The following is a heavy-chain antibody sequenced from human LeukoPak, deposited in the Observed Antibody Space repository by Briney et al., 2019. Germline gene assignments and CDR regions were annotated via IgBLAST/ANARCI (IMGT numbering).Heavy chain of an antibody. V-gene: IGHV3-48*03. J-gene: IGHJ6*03. D-gene: IGHD3-9*01. Sequence: GGSLRLSCAASGFTFSSYAMHWIRQAPGKGLEWVSFISTSGTTIYYADSVKGRFTISRDNAKNSLYLQMNSLRAEDTAVYYCARDGVLRYFDWPYYYYMDVWGKGTTVTVSS. CDR3: ARDGVLRYFDWPYYYYMDV. CDR2: ISTSGTTI. CDR1: GFTFSSYA.